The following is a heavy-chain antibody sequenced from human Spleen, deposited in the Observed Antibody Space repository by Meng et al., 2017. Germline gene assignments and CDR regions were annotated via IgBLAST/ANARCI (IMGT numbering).Heavy chain of an antibody. J-gene: IGHJ4*02. CDR3: ARGYWGPDY. D-gene: IGHD2-21*01. CDR2: ISRTSSSK. Sequence: GESLKISCLGSGFTFSRYNMNWVRQAPGKGLEWVSSISRTSSSKYYADSVKGRFTISRDNAKNSLYLQMNSLRAEDTAVYYCARGYWGPDYWGQGTLVTVSS. V-gene: IGHV3-21*01. CDR1: GFTFSRYN.